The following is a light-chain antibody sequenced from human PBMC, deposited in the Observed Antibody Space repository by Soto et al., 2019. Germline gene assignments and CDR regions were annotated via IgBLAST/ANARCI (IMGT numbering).Light chain of an antibody. Sequence: EFVLTQSTGTLSLSPGERATLSCRASQTVRNNYLAWYQQKPGQAPRLLIYDASSRATGIPDRFSGSGSGTEFTLTISRLEPEDFAVYYCQQYGGSPRTFGQGTMVDIK. J-gene: IGKJ1*01. V-gene: IGKV3-20*01. CDR3: QQYGGSPRT. CDR2: DAS. CDR1: QTVRNNY.